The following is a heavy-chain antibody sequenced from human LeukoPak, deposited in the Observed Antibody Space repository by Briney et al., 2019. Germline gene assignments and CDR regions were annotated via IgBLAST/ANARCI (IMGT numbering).Heavy chain of an antibody. D-gene: IGHD3-22*01. Sequence: GGSLRLSCAASGFTFSSYSMNWVRQAPGKGLEWVSYISSSSSSTIYYADSVKGRFTISRDNAKNSLYLQMNSLRDEDTAVYYCARERGEYYYDSSGYYLGPDFDYWGQGTLVTVSS. J-gene: IGHJ4*02. CDR2: ISSSSSSTI. V-gene: IGHV3-48*02. CDR3: ARERGEYYYDSSGYYLGPDFDY. CDR1: GFTFSSYS.